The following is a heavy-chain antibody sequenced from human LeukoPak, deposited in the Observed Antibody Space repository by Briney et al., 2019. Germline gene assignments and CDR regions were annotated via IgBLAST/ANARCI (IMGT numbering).Heavy chain of an antibody. Sequence: ASVKVSCKASGYTFTSRGISWVRQAPGQGLDWMGWISAYKGNTNYAQKLQGRVTMTTYTSTSTAYMELRSLRSDDTAVYYCARGQGVLRYFDWLSTYDAFDIWGQGTMVTVSS. CDR3: ARGQGVLRYFDWLSTYDAFDI. V-gene: IGHV1-18*01. CDR1: GYTFTSRG. CDR2: ISAYKGNT. D-gene: IGHD3-9*01. J-gene: IGHJ3*02.